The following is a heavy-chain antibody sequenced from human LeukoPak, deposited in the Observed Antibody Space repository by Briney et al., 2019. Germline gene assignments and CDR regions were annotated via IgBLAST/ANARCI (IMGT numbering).Heavy chain of an antibody. CDR1: GYTFTSYY. Sequence: GASVKVSCTASGYTFTSYYMHWVRQAPGQGLEWMGIINPSGGSTSYAQKFQGRVTMTRDTSTSTVYMELSSLRSEDTAVYYCARDLRIARITIFGVVTPCYWGQGTLVTVSS. J-gene: IGHJ4*02. V-gene: IGHV1-46*01. CDR3: ARDLRIARITIFGVVTPCY. D-gene: IGHD3-3*01. CDR2: INPSGGST.